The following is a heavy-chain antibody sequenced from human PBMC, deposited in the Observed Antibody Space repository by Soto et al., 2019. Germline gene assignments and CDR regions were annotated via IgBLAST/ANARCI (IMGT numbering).Heavy chain of an antibody. V-gene: IGHV1-18*01. CDR3: ARDVYSSGWYLTAPFDY. Sequence: ASVKVSCKASGYTFTSYAVLWVRQAPGQGLEWMGWISAYNGNTNYAQKLQGRVTMTTDTSTSTAYMELRSLRSDDTAVYYCARDVYSSGWYLTAPFDYWGQGTLVTVSS. D-gene: IGHD6-19*01. J-gene: IGHJ4*02. CDR2: ISAYNGNT. CDR1: GYTFTSYA.